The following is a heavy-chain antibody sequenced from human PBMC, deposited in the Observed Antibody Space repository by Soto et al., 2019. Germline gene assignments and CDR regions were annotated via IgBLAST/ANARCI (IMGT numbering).Heavy chain of an antibody. CDR2: INDRGST. D-gene: IGHD3-10*01. CDR3: ARVGLLVRGKTDV. V-gene: IGHV4-34*01. Sequence: PSETLSLTCAVYGGSFSGYSWSWIRQPPGKGLEWIGEINDRGSTNYNPSLKSRVTISVDTSKNQFSLKLSSVTAADTAVYYCARVGLLVRGKTDVWGKGTTVT. J-gene: IGHJ6*03. CDR1: GGSFSGYS.